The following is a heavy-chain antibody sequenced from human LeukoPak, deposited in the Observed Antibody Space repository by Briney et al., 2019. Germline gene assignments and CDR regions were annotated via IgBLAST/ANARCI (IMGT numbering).Heavy chain of an antibody. Sequence: AGGSPRLSCAASGFTFSSYSMNWVRQAPGKGLEWVSSISSSSSYIYYADSVKGRFTISRDNAKNSLYLQMNSLRAEDTAVYYCARDRGAPGMDVWGQGTTVTVSS. CDR3: ARDRGAPGMDV. CDR1: GFTFSSYS. V-gene: IGHV3-21*01. J-gene: IGHJ6*02. CDR2: ISSSSSYI.